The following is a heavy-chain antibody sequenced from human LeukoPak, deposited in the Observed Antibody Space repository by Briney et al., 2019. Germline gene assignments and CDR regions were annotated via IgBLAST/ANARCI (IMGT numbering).Heavy chain of an antibody. V-gene: IGHV1-18*01. J-gene: IGHJ4*02. CDR2: ISAYNGNT. D-gene: IGHD4-17*01. CDR3: ARDPNPTTVTTRPTGDY. CDR1: GYTFTSYG. Sequence: ASVKVSCKASGYTFTSYGISWVRQAPGQGLEWMGWISAYNGNTNYAQKLQGGVTMTTDTSTSTAYMELRSLRSDDTAVYYCARDPNPTTVTTRPTGDYWGQGTLVTVSS.